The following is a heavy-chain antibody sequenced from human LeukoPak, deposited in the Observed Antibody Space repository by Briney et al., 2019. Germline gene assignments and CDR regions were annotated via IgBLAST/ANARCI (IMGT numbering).Heavy chain of an antibody. CDR3: AKGFWSSVFLDY. V-gene: IGHV3-30*18. J-gene: IGHJ4*02. CDR2: ISYDGSNK. D-gene: IGHD5/OR15-5a*01. Sequence: PGRSLRLSCAASGFTFSSYGMHWVRQAPGKGLEWVAVISYDGSNKYYADSVKGRFTISRDNSKNTLYLQMNSLRAEDTAVYYCAKGFWSSVFLDYWGQGTMVTVSS. CDR1: GFTFSSYG.